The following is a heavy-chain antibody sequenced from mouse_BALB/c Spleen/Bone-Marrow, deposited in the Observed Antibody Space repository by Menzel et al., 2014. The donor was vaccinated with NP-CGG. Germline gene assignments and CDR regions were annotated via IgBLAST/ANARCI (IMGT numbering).Heavy chain of an antibody. Sequence: EVKVEESGGGLVQPGGSLKLSCAASGFDFSRYWMSWVRQAPGKGLEWIGEINPDSSTINYTPSLKDKFIISRDNAKNTLYLQMKKVRFEDTALYYCARNAYYAMDYWGQGTSVTVSS. CDR1: GFDFSRYW. V-gene: IGHV4-1*02. CDR3: ARNAYYAMDY. J-gene: IGHJ4*01. CDR2: INPDSSTI.